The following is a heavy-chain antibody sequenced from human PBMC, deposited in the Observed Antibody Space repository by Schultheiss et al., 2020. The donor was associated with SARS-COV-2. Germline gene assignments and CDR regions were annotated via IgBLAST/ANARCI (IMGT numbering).Heavy chain of an antibody. CDR3: ARDVRRRRNRITGTTGEVYYYGMDV. CDR2: ISSSGSTI. Sequence: GGSLRLSCAASGVTFSKAWMSWVRQAPGKGLEWVSYISSSGSTIYYADSVKGRFTISRDNAKNSLFLHMESLRAEDTAVYYCARDVRRRRNRITGTTGEVYYYGMDVWGQGTTVTVSS. V-gene: IGHV3-11*01. CDR1: GVTFSKAW. J-gene: IGHJ6*02. D-gene: IGHD1-7*01.